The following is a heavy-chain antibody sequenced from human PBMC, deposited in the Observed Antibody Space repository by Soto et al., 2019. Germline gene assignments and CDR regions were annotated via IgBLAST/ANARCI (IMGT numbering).Heavy chain of an antibody. J-gene: IGHJ4*02. V-gene: IGHV1-69*06. CDR1: GFTFSSYA. Sequence: SVKVSCKTSGFTFSSYAFSWVRQAPGQGLEWMGGIIPFFGTPNYAQKFQGRVNITADRSTSTAYMELSSLRSEDTAVYYCARDKGAYYSHLVSWGQGTPVTVSS. D-gene: IGHD3-22*01. CDR2: IIPFFGTP. CDR3: ARDKGAYYSHLVS.